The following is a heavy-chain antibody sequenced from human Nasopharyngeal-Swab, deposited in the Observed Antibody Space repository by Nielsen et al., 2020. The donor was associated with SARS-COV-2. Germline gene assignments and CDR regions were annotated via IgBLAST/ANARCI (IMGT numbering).Heavy chain of an antibody. D-gene: IGHD6-6*01. Sequence: ASVKVSCKASGYTFTSYGISWVRQAPGQGLEWMGRISAYNGNTNYAQKLQGRVTMTTDTSTSTAYMELRSLRSDDTAVYYCARDHGSSSLNYYYYYYMDVWGKGTTVTVSS. J-gene: IGHJ6*03. V-gene: IGHV1-18*01. CDR3: ARDHGSSSLNYYYYYYMDV. CDR1: GYTFTSYG. CDR2: ISAYNGNT.